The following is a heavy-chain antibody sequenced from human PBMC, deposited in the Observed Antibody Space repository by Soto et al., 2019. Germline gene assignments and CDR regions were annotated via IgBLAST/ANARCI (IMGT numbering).Heavy chain of an antibody. D-gene: IGHD1-1*01. CDR3: VRGDNWNDEASDY. J-gene: IGHJ4*01. Sequence: QVQLVESGGGVVQPGRSLRLSCAASGFMFSNHGMHWVRQAPGKGLEWVAVIWSDGNNRYYADSVKGRFTISRDNSKNTXYLQMNSLRAEDTAVYYCVRGDNWNDEASDYWG. CDR1: GFMFSNHG. CDR2: IWSDGNNR. V-gene: IGHV3-33*01.